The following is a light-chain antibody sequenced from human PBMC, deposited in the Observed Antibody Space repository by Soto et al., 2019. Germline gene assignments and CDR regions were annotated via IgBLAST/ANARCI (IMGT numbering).Light chain of an antibody. CDR1: SSDVGGYNF. V-gene: IGLV2-14*01. J-gene: IGLJ1*01. CDR3: NSYNGGGTLV. CDR2: GVS. Sequence: QSVLTQPASVSGSPGQSITISCTGTSSDVGGYNFVSWYQQYPGQAPKLMIYGVSNRPSGVSNRFSGSKSGNTASLTISGPQAEDEGDYYCNSYNGGGTLVFGTGTKVTVL.